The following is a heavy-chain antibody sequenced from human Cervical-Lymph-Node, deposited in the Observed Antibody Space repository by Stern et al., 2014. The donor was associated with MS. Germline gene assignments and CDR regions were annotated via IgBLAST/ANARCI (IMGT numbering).Heavy chain of an antibody. CDR1: GFTFSSYD. D-gene: IGHD2-2*01. J-gene: IGHJ6*02. Sequence: QLVQSGGGLVQPGGSLRLSCAASGFTFSSYDMHWVRQATGKGLEWVSAIGTAGDTYYPGSVKGRFTISRENAKNSLYLQMNSLRAGDTGVYYCARGGCSSTSCYPDYYYYIMDVWGQGTTVTVSS. CDR3: ARGGCSSTSCYPDYYYYIMDV. CDR2: IGTAGDT. V-gene: IGHV3-13*01.